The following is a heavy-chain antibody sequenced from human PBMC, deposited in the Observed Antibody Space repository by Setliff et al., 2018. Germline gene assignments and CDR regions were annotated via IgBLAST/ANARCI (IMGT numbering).Heavy chain of an antibody. CDR3: AKDMRGSSWSTYYYGMDV. V-gene: IGHV3-30*02. D-gene: IGHD6-13*01. CDR2: IRYDGSNK. Sequence: PGGSLRLSCAASGFTLSSYGMHWVRQAPGKGLEWVAFIRYDGSNKYYADSVKGRFTISRDNSKNTLYLQMNSLRAEDTAVYYCAKDMRGSSWSTYYYGMDVWGQGTTVTVSS. J-gene: IGHJ6*02. CDR1: GFTLSSYG.